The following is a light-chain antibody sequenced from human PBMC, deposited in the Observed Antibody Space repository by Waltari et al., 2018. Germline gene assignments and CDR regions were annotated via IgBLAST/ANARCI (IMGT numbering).Light chain of an antibody. CDR3: QQYNIRLT. CDR1: QPISNN. Sequence: EIVMTQSPATLSVSPGERATLSCRASQPISNNLAWYQHKPGQAPRLLISGASTRASGIPARFSGSGSGTQFTLTINSLQSEDFAVYYCQQYNIRLTFGGGTKVDIK. CDR2: GAS. J-gene: IGKJ4*01. V-gene: IGKV3-15*01.